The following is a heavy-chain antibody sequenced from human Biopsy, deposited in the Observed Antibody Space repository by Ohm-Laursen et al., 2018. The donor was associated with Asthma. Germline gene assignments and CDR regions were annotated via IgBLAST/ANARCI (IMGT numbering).Heavy chain of an antibody. CDR3: ARGPEYVRSSGALDY. V-gene: IGHV1-69*01. D-gene: IGHD2-2*01. J-gene: IGHJ4*02. Sequence: SSVTVSCKASGDSFSNYAISWVRQAPGQGLEWMGGLILVLGTPDHAQMFEGRVTISSDDSTSTVYMELSSVSSEDTALYYCARGPEYVRSSGALDYWGQGTLVTVSS. CDR2: LILVLGTP. CDR1: GDSFSNYA.